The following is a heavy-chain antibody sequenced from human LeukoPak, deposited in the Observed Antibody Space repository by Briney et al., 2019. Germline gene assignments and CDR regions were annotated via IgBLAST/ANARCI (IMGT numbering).Heavy chain of an antibody. D-gene: IGHD5-12*01. CDR3: AKVRKATENDY. Sequence: GGSLRLSCAASGFTFSSYAMSWVRQAPGKGLEWVSTISSSGGSTDYADSVKGRFTISRDNSKNTLYLQMNSLRAEDTAVYYCAKVRKATENDYWGQGTLVTVSS. CDR1: GFTFSSYA. J-gene: IGHJ4*02. CDR2: ISSSGGST. V-gene: IGHV3-23*01.